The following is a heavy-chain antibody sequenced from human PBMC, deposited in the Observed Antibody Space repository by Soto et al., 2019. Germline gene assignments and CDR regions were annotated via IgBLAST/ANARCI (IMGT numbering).Heavy chain of an antibody. Sequence: EVQLVESGGGLVQPGGSLRLSCAASGFTFSDHDMDWVRQAPGKGLEWVGRTRNKANSETTEYAASVKGRFTIARDDSKNSLYLQMNSLKNEDAAVYDCARALKWELLSPGRDYYYYGIDVWGQGTTVTVSS. CDR1: GFTFSDHD. D-gene: IGHD1-26*01. V-gene: IGHV3-72*01. CDR2: TRNKANSETT. J-gene: IGHJ6*01. CDR3: ARALKWELLSPGRDYYYYGIDV.